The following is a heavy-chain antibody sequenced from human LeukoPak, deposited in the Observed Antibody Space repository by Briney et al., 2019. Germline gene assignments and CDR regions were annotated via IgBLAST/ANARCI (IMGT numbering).Heavy chain of an antibody. Sequence: GGSLRLSCAASGFTFSSYAMHWVRQAPGKGLEWVAVISYDGSNKYYADSVKGRFTIFRDNSKKTLFLQMNSLRAEDTAVYYCARESESAYPDYWGRGTLVTVSS. CDR1: GFTFSSYA. V-gene: IGHV3-30-3*01. D-gene: IGHD3-16*01. J-gene: IGHJ4*02. CDR2: ISYDGSNK. CDR3: ARESESAYPDY.